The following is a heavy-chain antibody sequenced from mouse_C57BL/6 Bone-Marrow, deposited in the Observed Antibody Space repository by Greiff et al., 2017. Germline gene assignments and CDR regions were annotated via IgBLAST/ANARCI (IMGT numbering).Heavy chain of an antibody. J-gene: IGHJ4*01. V-gene: IGHV5-4*03. CDR2: ISDGGSYT. CDR1: GFTFSSYA. Sequence: EVKLMESGGGLVKPGGSLKLSCAASGFTFSSYAMSWVRQTPEKRLEWVATISDGGSYTYYPDNVKGRSTISRDNAKNNLYLQMSHLKSEDTAMYYCARGEGIYYSYDDAMDYWGQGTSVTVSS. CDR3: ARGEGIYYSYDDAMDY. D-gene: IGHD2-12*01.